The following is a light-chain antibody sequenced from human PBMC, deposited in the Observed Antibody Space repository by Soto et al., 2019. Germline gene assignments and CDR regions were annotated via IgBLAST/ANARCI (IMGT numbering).Light chain of an antibody. CDR2: LGS. J-gene: IGKJ1*01. Sequence: DIVMTQSPLSLPVTPGEPASISCRSSQSLLHSNGYNYLDWYLQKPGQSPQLLIYLGSNRASGVPDRFSGSGSGTDFTLKISRVEAEDVGVYYCMQALQPQWTFGQGTKVEIK. V-gene: IGKV2-28*01. CDR1: QSLLHSNGYNY. CDR3: MQALQPQWT.